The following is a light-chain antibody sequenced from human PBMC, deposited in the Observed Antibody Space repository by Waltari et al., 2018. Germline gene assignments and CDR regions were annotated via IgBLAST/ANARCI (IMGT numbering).Light chain of an antibody. CDR3: CSYAGSHTWV. CDR2: DVS. V-gene: IGLV2-11*01. J-gene: IGLJ3*02. Sequence: QSALTQPRSVSGSPGQSVTLPCTGTSSDVGGYNYVSWYPHHPGKAPKLMISDVSKRPSGVPDRFSGSKSDNTASLTISGLQAEDEADYYCCSYAGSHTWVFGGGTKLTVL. CDR1: SSDVGGYNY.